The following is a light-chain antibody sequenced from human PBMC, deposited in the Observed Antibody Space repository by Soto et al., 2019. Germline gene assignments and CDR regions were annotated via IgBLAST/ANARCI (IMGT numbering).Light chain of an antibody. Sequence: IVLTQSPVTLALSPGERAVLSCRASQSVSTSLAWYQHKPGQAPRLFIYDASKRAPGILARFSGSGSGTDFTLTISSLEPEDFGVYYCQVRDVWPSFGQGTKVEI. CDR3: QVRDVWPS. CDR1: QSVSTS. CDR2: DAS. J-gene: IGKJ1*01. V-gene: IGKV3-11*01.